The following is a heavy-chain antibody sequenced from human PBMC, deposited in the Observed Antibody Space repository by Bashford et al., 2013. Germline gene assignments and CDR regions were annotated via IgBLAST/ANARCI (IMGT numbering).Heavy chain of an antibody. CDR2: IYYNGNS. V-gene: IGHV4-39*01. J-gene: IGHJ1*01. Sequence: IGTIYYNGNSYYNPSLKSRVSISVDTSRNQFSLKLSSVTAADTAVYYCARRAAAPWSSFQHWGQGTLVTVSS. D-gene: IGHD2-2*01. CDR3: ARRAAAPWSSFQH.